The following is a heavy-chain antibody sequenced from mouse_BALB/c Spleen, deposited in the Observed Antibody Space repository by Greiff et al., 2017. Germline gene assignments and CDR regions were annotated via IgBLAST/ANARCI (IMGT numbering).Heavy chain of an antibody. D-gene: IGHD1-1*01. Sequence: DVMLVESGGGLVQPGGSRKLSCAASGFTFSDYGMAWVRQAPGKGPEWVAFISNLAYSIYYADTVTGRFTISRENAKNTLYLEMSSLRSEDTAMYYCARGEGYGSSYSWFAYWGQGTLVTVSA. V-gene: IGHV5-15*02. J-gene: IGHJ3*01. CDR2: ISNLAYSI. CDR3: ARGEGYGSSYSWFAY. CDR1: GFTFSDYG.